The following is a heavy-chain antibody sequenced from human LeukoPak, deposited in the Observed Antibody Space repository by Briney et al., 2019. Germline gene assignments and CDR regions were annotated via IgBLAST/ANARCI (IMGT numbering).Heavy chain of an antibody. V-gene: IGHV3-48*03. CDR2: ISTSGSTI. CDR1: GFTFSSYE. CDR3: ARLKDDYDSSGYYYDY. Sequence: GGSLRLSCAASGFTFSSYEMNWVRQAPGKGLEWVSHISTSGSTIYYANSVKGRFTISRDNAKNSLYLQMNSLTDDDTAIYYCARLKDDYDSSGYYYDYWGQGTLVTVSS. J-gene: IGHJ4*02. D-gene: IGHD3-22*01.